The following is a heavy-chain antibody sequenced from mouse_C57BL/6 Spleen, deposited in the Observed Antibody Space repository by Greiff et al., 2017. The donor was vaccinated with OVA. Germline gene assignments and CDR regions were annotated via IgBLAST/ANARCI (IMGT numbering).Heavy chain of an antibody. CDR2: IDPSDSET. Sequence: QVQLKQPGAELVRPGSSVKLSCKASGYTFTSYWMHWVKQRPIQGLEWIGNIDPSDSETHYNQKFKDKATLTVDKSSSTAYMQLSSLTSEDSAVYYCARRDYYGRGDYWGQGTTLTVSS. CDR1: GYTFTSYW. CDR3: ARRDYYGRGDY. D-gene: IGHD1-1*01. V-gene: IGHV1-52*01. J-gene: IGHJ2*01.